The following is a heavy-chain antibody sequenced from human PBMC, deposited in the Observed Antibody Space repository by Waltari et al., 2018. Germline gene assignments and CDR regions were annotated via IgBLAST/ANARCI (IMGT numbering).Heavy chain of an antibody. CDR3: ASSPAAAAGRRWFDP. V-gene: IGHV4-34*01. D-gene: IGHD6-13*01. CDR2: INHSGST. CDR1: GGTFSSYT. J-gene: IGHJ5*02. Sequence: QVQLVQSGAEVKKPGSSVKVSCKASGGTFSSYTISWVRQAPGQGLEWIGEINHSGSTNYNPSLKSRVTISVDTSKNQFSLKLSSVTAADTAVYYCASSPAAAAGRRWFDPWGQGTLVTVSS.